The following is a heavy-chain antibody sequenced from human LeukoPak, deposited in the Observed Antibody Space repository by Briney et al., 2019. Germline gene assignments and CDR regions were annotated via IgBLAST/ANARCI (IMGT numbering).Heavy chain of an antibody. CDR1: GFTFSSYS. Sequence: PGGSLRLSCAASGFTFSSYSMNWVRQAPGKGLEWVSSISSSSSYIYYADSVKGRFTISRDNAKNSLYLQMNSLRAEDTAVYYCARDVMGNSSGWVFDYWGQGTLVTVSS. D-gene: IGHD6-19*01. V-gene: IGHV3-21*01. CDR2: ISSSSSYI. CDR3: ARDVMGNSSGWVFDY. J-gene: IGHJ4*02.